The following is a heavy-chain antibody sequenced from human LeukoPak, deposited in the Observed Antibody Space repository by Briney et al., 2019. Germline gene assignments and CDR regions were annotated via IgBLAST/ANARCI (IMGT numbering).Heavy chain of an antibody. CDR3: ARAGGYDSSGYYSYYFDY. J-gene: IGHJ4*02. Sequence: AVKVSCKASGGTLSSYAISWVRQAAGQGLEWVGRIIPIFCTHHYAQKFQGTVTITTGEFTSTAYMELSSLRSEDTAVYYCARAGGYDSSGYYSYYFDYWGQGTLVTVSS. V-gene: IGHV1-69*05. D-gene: IGHD3-22*01. CDR1: GGTLSSYA. CDR2: IIPIFCTH.